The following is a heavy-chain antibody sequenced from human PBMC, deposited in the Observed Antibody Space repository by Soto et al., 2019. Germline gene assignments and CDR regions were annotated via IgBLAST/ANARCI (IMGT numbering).Heavy chain of an antibody. V-gene: IGHV4-38-2*02. CDR2: IYHGGTT. D-gene: IGHD6-19*01. CDR3: ARAHVMVVAGNTFDY. J-gene: IGHJ4*01. Sequence: PSETLSLTCTVSGYSISSGSYWGWIRQPPGKGPEWIASIYHGGTTFYNPSLKSRITISVDTSNNQFSLNLRSVTAADTAVYYCARAHVMVVAGNTFDYWGHGTLVTVYS. CDR1: GYSISSGSY.